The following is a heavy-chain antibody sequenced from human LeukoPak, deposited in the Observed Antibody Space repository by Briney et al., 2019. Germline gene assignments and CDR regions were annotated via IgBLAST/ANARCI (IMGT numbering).Heavy chain of an antibody. CDR2: ISPYNGDT. D-gene: IGHD1-1*01. CDR1: GYIFTSYG. CDR3: ARGLTWKDVCDI. Sequence: ASVKVSCKASGYIFTSYGIHWVRQAPGQGLEWMGWISPYNGDTNFAQKFQGGVTMTTDASTTTAYMELRSLRSDDTAVYYCARGLTWKDVCDIWGQGTMVTVSS. V-gene: IGHV1-18*01. J-gene: IGHJ3*02.